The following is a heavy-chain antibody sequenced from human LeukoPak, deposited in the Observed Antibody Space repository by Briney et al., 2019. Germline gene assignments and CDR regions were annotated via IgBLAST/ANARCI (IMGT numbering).Heavy chain of an antibody. CDR1: GFTFSSYA. D-gene: IGHD3-9*01. Sequence: GGSLRLSCAASGFTFSSYAMSWVRQAPGKGLEWVSAISGSGGSTYYADSVKGRFTISRDNSKNTLYLQMNSLRAEDTAVYYCATDYDILTGYYYYWGQGTLVTVSS. CDR2: ISGSGGST. J-gene: IGHJ4*02. CDR3: ATDYDILTGYYYY. V-gene: IGHV3-23*01.